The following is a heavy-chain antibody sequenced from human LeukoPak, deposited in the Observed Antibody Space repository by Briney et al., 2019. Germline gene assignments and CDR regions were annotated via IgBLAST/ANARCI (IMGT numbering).Heavy chain of an antibody. J-gene: IGHJ6*03. V-gene: IGHV1-69*13. CDR1: GGTFSSYA. D-gene: IGHD4-11*01. Sequence: SVKVSCKASGGTFSSYAISWVRQAPGQGLEWMGGIIPIFGTANYAQKFQGRVTITADESTSTAYMELSSLRSEDTAVYYCARATTGTTPKPYCYYFYLMDGCGKATTVTVSS. CDR3: ARATTGTTPKPYCYYFYLMDG. CDR2: IIPIFGTA.